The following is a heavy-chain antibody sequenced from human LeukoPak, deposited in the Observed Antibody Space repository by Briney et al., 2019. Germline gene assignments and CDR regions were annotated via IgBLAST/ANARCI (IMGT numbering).Heavy chain of an antibody. CDR1: GFTFSTYW. V-gene: IGHV3-7*03. J-gene: IGHJ4*02. Sequence: GGSLRLSCAASGFTFSTYWMSWVRQTPGKGLQWVANIKQDGSEKYYVDSVKGRFTVSRDNAKNSLYLQMNSLRPEDTALYYCIKDITPGGLDHWGQGTLVTVSS. CDR2: IKQDGSEK. CDR3: IKDITPGGLDH. D-gene: IGHD1-1*01.